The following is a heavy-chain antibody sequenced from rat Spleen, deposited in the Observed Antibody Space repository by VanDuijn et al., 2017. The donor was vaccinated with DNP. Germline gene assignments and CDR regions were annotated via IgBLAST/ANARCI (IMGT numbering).Heavy chain of an antibody. CDR1: GFTFSDYY. Sequence: EVQLVESGGGLVQPGRSLKLSCAASGFTFSDYYMAWVRQAPTKGLEWVASISYDGGSTYYRDSVKGRFTISRDNAKNTQFLQMDSLRSEDTASDYCATAGLRVPYYFDYWGQGTLVTVSS. V-gene: IGHV5-20*01. D-gene: IGHD1-11*01. CDR2: ISYDGGST. CDR3: ATAGLRVPYYFDY. J-gene: IGHJ3*01.